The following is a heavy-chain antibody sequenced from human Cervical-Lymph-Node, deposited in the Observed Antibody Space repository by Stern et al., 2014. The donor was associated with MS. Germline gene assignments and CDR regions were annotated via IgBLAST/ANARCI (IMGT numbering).Heavy chain of an antibody. CDR2: IYYSGST. D-gene: IGHD4/OR15-4a*01. Sequence: QVQLQESGPGLVKPSQTLSLTCTVSGGSIISGDFYWSWIRQLPGKGLEWLGCIYYSGSTYYNPSLNSRVTISVDTANNQFSLKLSSVTAADTAVYYCARRAGGSDNYFDPWGQGTLVTVSS. CDR1: GGSIISGDFY. V-gene: IGHV4-31*03. CDR3: ARRAGGSDNYFDP. J-gene: IGHJ5*02.